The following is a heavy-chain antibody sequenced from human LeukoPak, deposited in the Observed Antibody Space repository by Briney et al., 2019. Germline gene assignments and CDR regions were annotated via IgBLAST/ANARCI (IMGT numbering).Heavy chain of an antibody. Sequence: PGGSLRLPCAVSGITLSNYGMSWVRQAPGKGLEWVAGIKGRFTISRDSPKNTLFLQMNSLRAEDTAVYFCAKRGVVIRVILVGFHKEAYYFDSWGQGALVTVSS. CDR2: I. V-gene: IGHV3-23*01. CDR3: AKRGVVIRVILVGFHKEAYYFDS. CDR1: GITLSNYG. J-gene: IGHJ4*02. D-gene: IGHD3-10*01.